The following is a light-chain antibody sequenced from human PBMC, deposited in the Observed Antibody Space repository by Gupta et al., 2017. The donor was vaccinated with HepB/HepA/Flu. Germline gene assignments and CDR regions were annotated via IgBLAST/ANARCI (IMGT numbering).Light chain of an antibody. CDR2: YAS. V-gene: IGKV6D-21*02. CDR1: ESIGSS. CDR3: QQSSSLGRS. Sequence: EIVLTQSPDFQSVTPKEKVTITCRASESIGSSLHWYQQKPHQSPKLLIKYASQSVSGVPSRFSDSGSGTDFTLTMESLEPEDATVYYCQQSSSLGRSFGQGTKLEIK. J-gene: IGKJ2*04.